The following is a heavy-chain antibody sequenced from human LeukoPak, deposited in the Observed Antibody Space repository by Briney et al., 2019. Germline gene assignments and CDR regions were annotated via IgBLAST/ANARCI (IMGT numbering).Heavy chain of an antibody. CDR2: IYSGGST. Sequence: GGSLRLSCAASGFTVSSNYMSWVRQAPGKGLEWVSVIYSGGSTYYADSVKGRFTISRGNSKNTLYLQMNSLRAEDTAVYYCAKDPFGVVTVHFDYWGQGTLVTVSS. V-gene: IGHV3-66*01. CDR1: GFTVSSNY. J-gene: IGHJ4*02. D-gene: IGHD3-3*01. CDR3: AKDPFGVVTVHFDY.